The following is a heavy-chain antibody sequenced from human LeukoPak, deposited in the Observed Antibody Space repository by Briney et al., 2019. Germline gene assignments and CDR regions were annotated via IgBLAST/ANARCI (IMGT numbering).Heavy chain of an antibody. CDR3: ARGGGLDV. D-gene: IGHD3-16*01. J-gene: IGHJ6*02. V-gene: IGHV3-7*03. CDR2: INHNGNVN. Sequence: GGSLRLSCAASGFTFSSYWMNWGRQAPGKGLEWVASINHNGNVNYYVDSVKGRFTISRDNAKNSLYLQMSNLRAEDTAVYFCARGGGLDVWGQGATVTVSS. CDR1: GFTFSSYW.